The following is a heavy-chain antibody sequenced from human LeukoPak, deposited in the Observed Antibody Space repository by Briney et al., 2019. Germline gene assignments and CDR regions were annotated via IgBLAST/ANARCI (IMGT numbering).Heavy chain of an antibody. CDR1: GGSFSGYY. V-gene: IGHV4-34*01. Sequence: SGTLSLTCAVYGGSFSGYYWSWIRQPPGKGLEWIGEINHSGSTNYNPSLKSRATISVDTSKNQFSLKLSSVTAADTAVYYCARYKDCSSTSCYTRGRIYYFDHWGQGTLVTVSS. CDR2: INHSGST. CDR3: ARYKDCSSTSCYTRGRIYYFDH. D-gene: IGHD2-2*02. J-gene: IGHJ4*02.